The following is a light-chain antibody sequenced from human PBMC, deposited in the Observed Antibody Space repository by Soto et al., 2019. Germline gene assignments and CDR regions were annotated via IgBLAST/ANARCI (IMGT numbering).Light chain of an antibody. CDR2: GAS. Sequence: ETVMTQSPGTLSVSPGERATLSCRASQSVTNNYLAWYQQKPGQAPRLLIYGASTRATGIPARFGGSGSGTEFTLTISNLQSEDFAVDYYQQHYSWPLTFGGGTKVEIK. CDR3: QQHYSWPLT. CDR1: QSVTNN. J-gene: IGKJ4*01. V-gene: IGKV3-15*01.